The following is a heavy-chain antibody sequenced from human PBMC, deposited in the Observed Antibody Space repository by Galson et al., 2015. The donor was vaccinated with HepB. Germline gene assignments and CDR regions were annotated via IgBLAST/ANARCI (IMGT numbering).Heavy chain of an antibody. CDR2: IRSKAYGGTT. Sequence: SLRLSCAASGFTFGDYAMSWFRQAPGKGLEWVGFIRSKAYGGTTEYAASVKGRFTISRDDSKSIAYLQMNSLKTEDTAVYYCTRDAPYSGSYYAPYSTGDYMDVWGKGTTVTVSS. V-gene: IGHV3-49*03. D-gene: IGHD1-26*01. J-gene: IGHJ6*03. CDR1: GFTFGDYA. CDR3: TRDAPYSGSYYAPYSTGDYMDV.